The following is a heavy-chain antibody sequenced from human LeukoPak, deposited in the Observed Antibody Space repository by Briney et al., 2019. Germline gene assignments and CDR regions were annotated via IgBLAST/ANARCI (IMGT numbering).Heavy chain of an antibody. V-gene: IGHV1-2*02. Sequence: ALVKLSGNATGYTLSGYNMYRVRQAPGQGIEWMGWINPNSGGTNYAQKFQGRVTMTRDTSISTAYMELSRLRSDDTAVYYCALYDFWSGYYTFDYWGQGTLVTVSS. CDR3: ALYDFWSGYYTFDY. CDR1: GYTLSGYN. CDR2: INPNSGGT. D-gene: IGHD3-3*01. J-gene: IGHJ4*02.